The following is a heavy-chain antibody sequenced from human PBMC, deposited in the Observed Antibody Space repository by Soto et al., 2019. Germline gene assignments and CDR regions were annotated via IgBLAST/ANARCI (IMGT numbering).Heavy chain of an antibody. J-gene: IGHJ4*02. D-gene: IGHD2-15*01. CDR3: AKDTGRGGGSVFDY. V-gene: IGHV3-23*01. CDR1: GFIFSNYA. Sequence: SGGSLRLSCAPSGFIFSNYAMSWVRQARGKGLEWVSAISGSGADTYYTESVKGRFTIPRDNFKNTLYLQMNSLRAEDTAVYYCAKDTGRGGGSVFDYWGQGTLVTVSS. CDR2: ISGSGADT.